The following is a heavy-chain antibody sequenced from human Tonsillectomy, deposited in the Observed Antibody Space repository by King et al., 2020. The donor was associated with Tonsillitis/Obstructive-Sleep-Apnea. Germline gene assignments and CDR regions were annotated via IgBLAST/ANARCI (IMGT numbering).Heavy chain of an antibody. CDR1: GGSISSYY. J-gene: IGHJ4*02. V-gene: IGHV4-59*01. Sequence: QLQESGPGLVKPSETLSLTCTVSGGSISSYYWSWIRQPPGKGLEWIGYIYYSGSTNYNPSLKSRVTISVDTSKNQFSLKLSSVTAADTAVYYCARSSYDTYYYDSSGYYPVYFDYWGQGTLVTVSS. CDR2: IYYSGST. D-gene: IGHD3-22*01. CDR3: ARSSYDTYYYDSSGYYPVYFDY.